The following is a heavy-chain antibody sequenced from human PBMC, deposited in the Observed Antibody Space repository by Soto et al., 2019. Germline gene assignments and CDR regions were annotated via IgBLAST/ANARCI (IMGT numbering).Heavy chain of an antibody. CDR3: ARLEMAPVCFDY. Sequence: SETLSPTGTPPGGAISSSXYYSGLMCQPPGTGLEWIGSMYYSGSTYYNPSLKRRVTISVATCKNQFSLKLSSVSAAATAVYHCARLEMAPVCFDYWRQGSPDT. CDR1: GGAISSSXYY. D-gene: IGHD5-12*01. J-gene: IGHJ4*02. V-gene: IGHV4-39*01. CDR2: MYYSGST.